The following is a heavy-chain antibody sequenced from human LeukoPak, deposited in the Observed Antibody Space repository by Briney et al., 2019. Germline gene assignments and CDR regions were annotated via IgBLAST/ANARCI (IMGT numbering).Heavy chain of an antibody. CDR3: ASSETGTTGGYYGMDV. Sequence: PGGSLRLSCAASGFTFSNYAMHWVRQAPGKGLEGVAVISYDGSNKYYADSVKGRFTISRDNSKNTLYLQMNSLRAEDTAVYYCASSETGTTGGYYGMDVWGQGTTVTVSS. CDR1: GFTFSNYA. V-gene: IGHV3-30-3*01. J-gene: IGHJ6*02. CDR2: ISYDGSNK. D-gene: IGHD1-7*01.